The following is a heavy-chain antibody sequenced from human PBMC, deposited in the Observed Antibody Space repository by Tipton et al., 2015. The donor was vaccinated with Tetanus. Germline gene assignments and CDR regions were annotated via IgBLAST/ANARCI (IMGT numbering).Heavy chain of an antibody. CDR2: ISWNSGSI. J-gene: IGHJ6*02. D-gene: IGHD6-13*01. CDR1: GFTFDDYA. V-gene: IGHV3-9*01. Sequence: SLRLSCAASGFTFDDYAMHWVRQAPGKGLEWVSGISWNSGSIGYADSVKGRFTISRDNAKNSLYLQMNSLRAEDTALYYCAKDMVSRGSSWYRGGSYYYYGMDVWGQGTTVTVSS. CDR3: AKDMVSRGSSWYRGGSYYYYGMDV.